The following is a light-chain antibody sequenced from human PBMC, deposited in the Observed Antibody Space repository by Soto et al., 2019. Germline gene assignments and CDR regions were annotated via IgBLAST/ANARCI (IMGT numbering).Light chain of an antibody. V-gene: IGLV1-44*01. CDR3: AAWDDSLNGRV. Sequence: QSVLTQPPSVSAAPGQKVTISCSGNNFNIGSNTVNWYQQLPGTAPKLLIYSNNQRPSGVPDRFSGSKSGTSAFLAISGLQSEDEADYYCAAWDDSLNGRVFGGGTKVTVL. CDR2: SNN. J-gene: IGLJ3*02. CDR1: NFNIGSNT.